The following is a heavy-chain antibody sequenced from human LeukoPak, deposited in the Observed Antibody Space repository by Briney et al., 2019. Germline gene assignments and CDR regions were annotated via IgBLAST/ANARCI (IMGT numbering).Heavy chain of an antibody. Sequence: GGSLRLSYAASGFTFSSYAMTWVRQVPGKGLEWVSSISGSGDIIYYADSVKGRFTISRDNSKDTLYLQMNSLRAEDTAIYYCARDIEFSTWGLGTMVTVSS. D-gene: IGHD3-3*02. J-gene: IGHJ3*01. CDR3: ARDIEFST. CDR1: GFTFSSYA. CDR2: ISGSGDII. V-gene: IGHV3-23*01.